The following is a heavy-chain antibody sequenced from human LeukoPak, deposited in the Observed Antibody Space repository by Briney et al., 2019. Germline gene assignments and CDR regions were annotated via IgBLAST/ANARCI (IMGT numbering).Heavy chain of an antibody. CDR2: IYYSGIT. J-gene: IGHJ6*02. V-gene: IGHV4-31*03. CDR1: GGSISSGGHY. CDR3: ARARKGGGVDV. Sequence: PSQTLSLTCTVSGGSISSGGHYWSWIRQHPGKGMEWIGYIYYSGITYYNPSLKSRVTISVDTSKNQFSLKLSSVTAADTAVYHCARARKGGGVDVWGQGTTVTVSS.